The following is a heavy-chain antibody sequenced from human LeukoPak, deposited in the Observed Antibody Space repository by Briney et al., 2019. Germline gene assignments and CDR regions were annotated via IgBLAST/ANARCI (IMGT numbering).Heavy chain of an antibody. D-gene: IGHD3-10*01. J-gene: IGHJ4*02. CDR3: TTLGYLDY. V-gene: IGHV3-15*01. Sequence: GGSLRLSCAASGFIFSDAWMSWVRQAPGKGLEWVGRIRSNTDGGTPDYAAPVRGRFTISRDDSKTTLYLQMSSLAIEDTAVYYCTTLGYLDYWGQGTPVTVSS. CDR2: IRSNTDGGTP. CDR1: GFIFSDAW.